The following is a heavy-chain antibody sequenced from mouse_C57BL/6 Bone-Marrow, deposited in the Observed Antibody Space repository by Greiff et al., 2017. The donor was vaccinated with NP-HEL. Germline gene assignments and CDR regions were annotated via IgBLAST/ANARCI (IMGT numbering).Heavy chain of an antibody. CDR3: ASPGFAY. J-gene: IGHJ3*01. CDR2: ISSGGSYT. CDR1: GFTFSSYG. Sequence: EVQLRESGGDLVKPGGSLKLSCAASGFTFSSYGMSWVRQTPDKRLEWVATISSGGSYTYYPDSVKGRFTISRDNAKNTLYLQMSSLKSEDTAMYYCASPGFAYWGQGTLVTVSA. V-gene: IGHV5-6*01.